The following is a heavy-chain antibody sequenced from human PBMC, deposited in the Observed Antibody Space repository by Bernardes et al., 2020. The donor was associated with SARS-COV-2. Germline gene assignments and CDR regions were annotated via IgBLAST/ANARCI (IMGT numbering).Heavy chain of an antibody. V-gene: IGHV1-2*04. CDR2: INPNSGGT. Sequence: ASVKVSCKASGYTFTGYYMHWVRQAPGQGLEWMGWINPNSGGTNYAQKFQGWVTMTRDTSISTAYMELSRLRSDDTAVYYCARAVIGCSSTSCHMDVWGQGTTVTVSS. D-gene: IGHD2-2*01. CDR1: GYTFTGYY. CDR3: ARAVIGCSSTSCHMDV. J-gene: IGHJ6*02.